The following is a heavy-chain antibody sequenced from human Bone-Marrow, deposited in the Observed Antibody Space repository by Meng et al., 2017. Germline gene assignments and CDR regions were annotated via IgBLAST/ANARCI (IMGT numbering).Heavy chain of an antibody. D-gene: IGHD7-27*01. V-gene: IGHV3-74*01. J-gene: IGHJ4*02. CDR3: ARVAWGFDY. CDR2: INSDGSST. Sequence: VRLGGEGGGLVRPGGSLRLSCVATGITFNNYWRHGGRQAPGKGLVWVSRINSDGSSTSYADSVKGRFTISRDNAKNTLYLLMNSLTAEDTAIYYCARVAWGFDYWGQGTLVTVSS. CDR1: GITFNNYW.